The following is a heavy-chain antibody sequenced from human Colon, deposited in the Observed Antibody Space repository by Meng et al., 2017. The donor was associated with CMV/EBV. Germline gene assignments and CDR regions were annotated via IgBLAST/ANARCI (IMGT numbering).Heavy chain of an antibody. Sequence: GSLRLSCTISGGPISGSFEYWGWIRQPPGKGLEWLGSVSYSGDTYYNPSLKSRVIISIDTSKNQVSLKLKSVTAADTAVYYCARVGPSFSNIFYYYSLDVWGQGTTVTVSS. CDR1: GGPISGSFEY. D-gene: IGHD2/OR15-2a*01. CDR2: VSYSGDT. CDR3: ARVGPSFSNIFYYYSLDV. V-gene: IGHV4-39*07. J-gene: IGHJ6*02.